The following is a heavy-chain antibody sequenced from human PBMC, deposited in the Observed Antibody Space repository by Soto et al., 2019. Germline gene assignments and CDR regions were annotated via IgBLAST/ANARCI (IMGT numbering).Heavy chain of an antibody. CDR3: ARVAPVTRHFDL. CDR1: GDSVSSGSYY. Sequence: SETLSLTCTVSGDSVSSGSYYWSWIRQPPGKGLEWIGYIYYSGSTNYNPSLKSRVTIPVDTSKSQFSLKLTSVTAADTAVYYCARVAPVTRHFDLWGRGTLVTVSS. V-gene: IGHV4-61*01. D-gene: IGHD4-17*01. CDR2: IYYSGST. J-gene: IGHJ2*01.